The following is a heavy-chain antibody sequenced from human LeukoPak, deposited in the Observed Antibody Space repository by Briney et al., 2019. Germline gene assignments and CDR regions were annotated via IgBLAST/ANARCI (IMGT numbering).Heavy chain of an antibody. V-gene: IGHV3-23*01. J-gene: IGHJ4*02. CDR2: ICGSGVST. CDR3: ATCPTSCYLS. D-gene: IGHD2-2*01. Sequence: VGSLRLSCAASGVTFSVYAMSWVRQAPGKGLEWVSPICGSGVSTYYADSVKGRFTVSRDNSKNTRYLQMNSLRAEDTAVYYCATCPTSCYLSWGQGTLVTVSS. CDR1: GVTFSVYA.